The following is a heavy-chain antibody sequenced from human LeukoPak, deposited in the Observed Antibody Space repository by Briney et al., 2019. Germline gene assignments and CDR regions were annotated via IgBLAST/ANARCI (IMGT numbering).Heavy chain of an antibody. J-gene: IGHJ5*02. Sequence: QSGGSLRLSCSASGFTFSSYAMHWVRQAPGKGLEYVSAFSSNGGSTYYADSVKGRFTISRDNSKNTLYLQMSSLRAEDTAVYYCVKGFDPWGQGTLVTVSS. V-gene: IGHV3-64D*06. CDR3: VKGFDP. CDR2: FSSNGGST. CDR1: GFTFSSYA.